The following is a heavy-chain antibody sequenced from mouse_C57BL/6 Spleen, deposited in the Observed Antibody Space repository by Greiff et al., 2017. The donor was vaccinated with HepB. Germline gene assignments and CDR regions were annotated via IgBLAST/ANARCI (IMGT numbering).Heavy chain of an antibody. CDR3: ARSYDYDPYDY. J-gene: IGHJ2*01. V-gene: IGHV1-64*01. D-gene: IGHD2-4*01. CDR2: IHPNSGST. Sequence: VKLQQPGAELVKPGASVKLSCKASGYTFTSYWMHWVKQRPGQGLEWIGMIHPNSGSTNYNEKFKSKATLTVDKSSSTAYVQLSSLTSEDSAVYYCARSYDYDPYDYWGQGTTLTVSS. CDR1: GYTFTSYW.